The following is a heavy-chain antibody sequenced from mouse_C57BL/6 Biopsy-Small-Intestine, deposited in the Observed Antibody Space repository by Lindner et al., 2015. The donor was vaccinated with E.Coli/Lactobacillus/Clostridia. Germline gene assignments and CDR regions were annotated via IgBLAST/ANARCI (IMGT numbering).Heavy chain of an antibody. J-gene: IGHJ1*01. CDR1: GYTFESFS. V-gene: IGHV1-85*01. CDR3: ARVFDSSGWQKDWYFDL. D-gene: IGHD1-1*01. CDR2: IRTNDGSV. Sequence: SVKVSCKASGYTFESFSLIWVRQAPGQGLQWMGRIRTNDGSVDYAQSFQGRVTMTTDTSTSTAYLEIRNLRSDDTAVYYCARVFDSSGWQKDWYFDLWGRGTLVTVSS.